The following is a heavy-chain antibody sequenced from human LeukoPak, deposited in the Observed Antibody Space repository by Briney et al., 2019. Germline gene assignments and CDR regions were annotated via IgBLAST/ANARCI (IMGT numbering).Heavy chain of an antibody. D-gene: IGHD2-21*01. CDR1: GGPFSGYY. Sequence: SETLSLTCAVYGGPFSGYYWSWIRQPPGKGLEWIGEINHSGSTNYNPSLKSRVTISVDTSKNQFSLKLSSVTAADTAVYYCARGSRDTDAFDIWGQGTMVTVSS. V-gene: IGHV4-34*01. CDR2: INHSGST. CDR3: ARGSRDTDAFDI. J-gene: IGHJ3*02.